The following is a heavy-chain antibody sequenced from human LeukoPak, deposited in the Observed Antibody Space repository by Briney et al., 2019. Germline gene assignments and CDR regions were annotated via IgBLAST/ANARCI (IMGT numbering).Heavy chain of an antibody. CDR2: IYYSGST. J-gene: IGHJ4*02. Sequence: KPSETLSLTYTVSGGSISSYYWSWIRQPPGKGLEWIGYIYYSGSTNYNPSLKSRVTISVDTSKNQFSLKLSSVTAADTAVYYCARVLRNYYDSSGYYQRTSLFDYWGQGTLVTVSS. D-gene: IGHD3-22*01. CDR3: ARVLRNYYDSSGYYQRTSLFDY. V-gene: IGHV4-59*01. CDR1: GGSISSYY.